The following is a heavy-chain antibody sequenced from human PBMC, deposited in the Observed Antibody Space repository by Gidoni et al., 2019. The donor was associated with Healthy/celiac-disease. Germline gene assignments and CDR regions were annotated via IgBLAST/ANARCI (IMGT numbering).Heavy chain of an antibody. CDR3: ARDVEMATRD. V-gene: IGHV4-39*07. Sequence: QLQLQESGPGLVKPSETLSLTCPVSGGSISSSSYYWGWIRQPPGKGLEWIGSIYYSGRTYYNPSLKSRVTISVDTSKNQFSLKLSSVTAADTAVYYCARDVEMATRDWGQGTLVTVSS. D-gene: IGHD5-12*01. J-gene: IGHJ4*02. CDR2: IYYSGRT. CDR1: GGSISSSSYY.